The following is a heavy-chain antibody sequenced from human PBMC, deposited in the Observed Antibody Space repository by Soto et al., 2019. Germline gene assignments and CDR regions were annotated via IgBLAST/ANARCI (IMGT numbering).Heavy chain of an antibody. CDR2: IYYSGSS. V-gene: IGHV4-59*01. D-gene: IGHD2-15*01. CDR3: ARDQGGPFDY. CDR1: GVSFSTYY. Sequence: QVQLQESGPGLVKPSETLSLTCTVSGVSFSTYYWSWIRQAPGKGLEWIGYIYYSGSSNYNPSLKSRVTMSVDTSKNQLSLKLSSVTAADTAVYYCARDQGGPFDYWGQGTLVTVSP. J-gene: IGHJ4*02.